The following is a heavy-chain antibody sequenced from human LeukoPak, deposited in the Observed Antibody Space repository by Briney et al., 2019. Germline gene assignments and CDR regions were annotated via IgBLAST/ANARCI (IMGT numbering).Heavy chain of an antibody. CDR2: IYSGGST. D-gene: IGHD2-8*01. CDR1: GFTVSSNY. V-gene: IGHV3-53*04. CDR3: MRDLSGVNPFDY. J-gene: IGHJ4*02. Sequence: SGGSLRLSCAVSGFTVSSNYMSWVRQPPGKGLEWVSVIYSGGSTYYADSVKGRFTISRHDSRDTLYLQMNSLRVEDTAVYYCMRDLSGVNPFDYWGQGTLVTVSS.